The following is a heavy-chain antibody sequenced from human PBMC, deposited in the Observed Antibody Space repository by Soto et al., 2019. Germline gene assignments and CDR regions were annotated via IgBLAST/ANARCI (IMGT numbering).Heavy chain of an antibody. V-gene: IGHV3-11*01. CDR1: GFTFSDYY. J-gene: IGHJ4*02. CDR2: ISSSGSTI. CDR3: ARGSVLMVYAIDY. D-gene: IGHD2-8*01. Sequence: GGSLRLSCAASGFTFSDYYVSWIRQAPGKGLEWVSYISSSGSTIYYADSVKGRFTISRDNAKNSLYLQMNSLRAEDTAVYYCARGSVLMVYAIDYWGQGTLVTVSS.